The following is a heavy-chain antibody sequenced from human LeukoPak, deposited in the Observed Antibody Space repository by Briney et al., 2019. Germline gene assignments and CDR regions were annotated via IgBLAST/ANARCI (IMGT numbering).Heavy chain of an antibody. CDR3: EVGSSLYY. V-gene: IGHV3-30*03. CDR2: ILNDGSNK. CDR1: GFTFSSYG. Sequence: GGSLRLSCAASGFTFSSYGMHWVRQAPGKGLEWVAVILNDGSNKYYADSVKGRFTISRDSSKNTLYLQMNSLRAEDTVVYYCEVGSSLYYWGQGTLVTVPS. J-gene: IGHJ4*02. D-gene: IGHD6-13*01.